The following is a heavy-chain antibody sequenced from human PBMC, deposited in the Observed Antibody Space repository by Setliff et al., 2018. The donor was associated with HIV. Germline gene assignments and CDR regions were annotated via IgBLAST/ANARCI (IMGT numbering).Heavy chain of an antibody. Sequence: ASVKVSCKVSGYTPTELSMHWVRQAPGKGLEWMGGFDPEDGETIYAQKFQGRVTMTEDTSTDTAYMELSSLRSEDTAVYYCATARSKVRLGELSLFDYWGQGTLVTVS. CDR3: ATARSKVRLGELSLFDY. D-gene: IGHD3-16*02. J-gene: IGHJ4*02. CDR1: GYTPTELS. CDR2: FDPEDGET. V-gene: IGHV1-24*01.